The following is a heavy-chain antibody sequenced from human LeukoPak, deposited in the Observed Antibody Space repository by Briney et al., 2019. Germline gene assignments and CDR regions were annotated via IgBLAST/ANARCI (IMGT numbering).Heavy chain of an antibody. Sequence: PGRSLRLSCAASGFVFSSYGMNWARQAPGKGLEWVALISSGGTNKYYADSVKGRFTTSRDNSKNTLYLQMNSLRGEDTAVYYCVKVLVTYTVDVWGQGTTVTVSS. D-gene: IGHD2-21*01. V-gene: IGHV3-30*18. CDR3: VKVLVTYTVDV. CDR2: ISSGGTNK. CDR1: GFVFSSYG. J-gene: IGHJ6*02.